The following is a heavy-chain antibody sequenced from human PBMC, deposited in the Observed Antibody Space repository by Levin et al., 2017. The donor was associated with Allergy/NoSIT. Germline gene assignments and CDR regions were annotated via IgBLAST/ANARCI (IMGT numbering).Heavy chain of an antibody. Sequence: SETLSLTCTVSGGSISSYYWSWIRQPPGKGLEWIGYIYYSGSTNYNPSLKSRVTISVDTSKNQFSLKLSSVTAADTAVYYCARGEGDDYGDYVSFDYWGQGTLVTVSS. D-gene: IGHD4-17*01. V-gene: IGHV4-59*01. J-gene: IGHJ4*02. CDR1: GGSISSYY. CDR2: IYYSGST. CDR3: ARGEGDDYGDYVSFDY.